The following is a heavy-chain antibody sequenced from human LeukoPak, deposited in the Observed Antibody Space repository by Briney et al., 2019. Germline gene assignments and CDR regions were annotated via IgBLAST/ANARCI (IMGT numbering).Heavy chain of an antibody. Sequence: GESLKISCKASGYTFANHYIGWVRQKPGKGLEYMGVIRPGDSETRYGPSFQGQVTISADKSISTAYLQWSSLKASDTAMYYCASCLSGSCYSTPFDYWGQGTLVTVSS. CDR1: GYTFANHY. V-gene: IGHV5-51*01. J-gene: IGHJ4*02. CDR3: ASCLSGSCYSTPFDY. D-gene: IGHD2-15*01. CDR2: IRPGDSET.